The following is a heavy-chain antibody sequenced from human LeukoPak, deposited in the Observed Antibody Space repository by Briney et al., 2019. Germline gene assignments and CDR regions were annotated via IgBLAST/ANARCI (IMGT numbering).Heavy chain of an antibody. CDR1: GFTFSSYG. Sequence: GGSLRLSCAASGFTFSSYGMHWVRQAPGKGLEWVAVIWYDGSNKYYADSVKGRFTISRDNSKNTLYLQMNSLRAEDTAVYYCARDAHYDFWSGYYYYYYMDVWGKGTTVTVSS. CDR3: ARDAHYDFWSGYYYYYYMDV. CDR2: IWYDGSNK. V-gene: IGHV3-33*01. D-gene: IGHD3-3*01. J-gene: IGHJ6*03.